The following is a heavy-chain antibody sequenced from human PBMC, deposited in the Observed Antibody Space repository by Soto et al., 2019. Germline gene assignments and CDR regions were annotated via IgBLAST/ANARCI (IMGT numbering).Heavy chain of an antibody. Sequence: PSETLSLTCTVSGGSISSSSYYWGWIRQPPGKGLEWIGSIYYSGSTYYNPSLKSRVTISVDTSKNQFSLKLSSVTAADTAVYYCASLLTGTTGTTSDYWGQGTLVTVSS. J-gene: IGHJ4*02. D-gene: IGHD1-1*01. V-gene: IGHV4-39*01. CDR3: ASLLTGTTGTTSDY. CDR2: IYYSGST. CDR1: GGSISSSSYY.